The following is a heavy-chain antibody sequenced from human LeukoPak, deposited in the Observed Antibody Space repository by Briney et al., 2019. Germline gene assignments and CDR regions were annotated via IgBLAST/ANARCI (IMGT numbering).Heavy chain of an antibody. Sequence: GGSLRLSCTVSGFTVSSNSMSWGRQAPGGGLWWVSFIYSDNTHYSNSVKRRFTISRDNAKNSLDLQMNTLRVEDTAFYYCARAAATIYYPYCYYMDVWGKGTPVTVSS. V-gene: IGHV3-53*01. J-gene: IGHJ6*03. D-gene: IGHD5-12*01. CDR3: ARAAATIYYPYCYYMDV. CDR2: IYSDNT. CDR1: GFTVSSNS.